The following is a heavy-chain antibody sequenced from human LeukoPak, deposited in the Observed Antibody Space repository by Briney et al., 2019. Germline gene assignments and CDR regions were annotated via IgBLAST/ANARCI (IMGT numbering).Heavy chain of an antibody. Sequence: PGGSLRLSCAASGFTFSSYAMHWVRQAPGKGLEWVAVISYDGSNKYYADSAKSRFTISRDNSKNTLYLQMNSLRAEDTAVYYCARDTHYYDSSGYYYGLDYWGQGTLVTVSS. D-gene: IGHD3-22*01. J-gene: IGHJ4*02. CDR2: ISYDGSNK. CDR1: GFTFSSYA. V-gene: IGHV3-30*01. CDR3: ARDTHYYDSSGYYYGLDY.